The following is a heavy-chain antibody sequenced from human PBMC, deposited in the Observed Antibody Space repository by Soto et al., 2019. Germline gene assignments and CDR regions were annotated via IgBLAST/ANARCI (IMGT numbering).Heavy chain of an antibody. CDR1: GGSISSYY. V-gene: IGHV4-59*01. J-gene: IGHJ4*02. D-gene: IGHD5-18*01. CDR2: IYHRGST. Sequence: QVQLQESGPGLVKPSETLSLTCTVSGGSISSYYWSWIRQPPGKGLEWIGYIYHRGSTKYNPSLNRRVTISMDSSRHQFSLKLSFVTAADTAIYYCASIPRGNTFGWFDYWGQGSLVTVSS. CDR3: ASIPRGNTFGWFDY.